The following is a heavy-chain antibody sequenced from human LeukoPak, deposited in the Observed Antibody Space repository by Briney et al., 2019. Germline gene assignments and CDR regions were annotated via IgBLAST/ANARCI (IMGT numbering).Heavy chain of an antibody. CDR2: IKEDGSEK. CDR1: GFTFSDYW. Sequence: GGSLRLSCAASGFTFSDYWMNWVRQAPGKGLEWVANIKEDGSEKYYVDSVRGRFTISRDNAKNSLYLQMNSLRAEDSAVYYCARYHWNDVAYWGQGTLVTVST. V-gene: IGHV3-7*01. J-gene: IGHJ4*02. D-gene: IGHD1-1*01. CDR3: ARYHWNDVAY.